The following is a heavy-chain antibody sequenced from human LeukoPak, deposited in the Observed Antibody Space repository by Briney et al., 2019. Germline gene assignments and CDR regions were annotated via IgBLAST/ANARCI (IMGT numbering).Heavy chain of an antibody. CDR3: ARYHSGYDDY. V-gene: IGHV4-39*07. Sequence: PSETLSLTCTVSGGSVSISSYYWGWIRQPPGKGLEWIGSIYYSGNTYYNPSLESRVTISVDTSKNHFSLKVTSVTAAGTAVYYCARYHSGYDDYWGQGTLVTVSS. J-gene: IGHJ4*02. D-gene: IGHD5-12*01. CDR1: GGSVSISSYY. CDR2: IYYSGNT.